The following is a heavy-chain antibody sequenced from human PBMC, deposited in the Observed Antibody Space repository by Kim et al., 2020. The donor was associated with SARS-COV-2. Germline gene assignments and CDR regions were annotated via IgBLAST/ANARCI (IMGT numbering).Heavy chain of an antibody. J-gene: IGHJ3*02. V-gene: IGHV4-30-2*01. Sequence: SETLSLTCAVSGGSISNGDYYWSWIRQPPGKGLEWIGYIDHSGTTYYNPSLKSRVTISVDRSKNQFSLKLSSVTAADTAAFYCARGGDIVGAFDIWGQGTMVTVSS. D-gene: IGHD2-15*01. CDR1: GGSISNGDYY. CDR3: ARGGDIVGAFDI. CDR2: IDHSGTT.